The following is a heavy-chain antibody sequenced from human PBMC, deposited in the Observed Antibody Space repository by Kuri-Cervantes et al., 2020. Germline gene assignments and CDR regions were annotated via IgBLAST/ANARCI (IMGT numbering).Heavy chain of an antibody. CDR3: ARSYYVTTVTRTDY. CDR1: GFTFSNYA. D-gene: IGHD4-17*01. CDR2: ISGSGNSG. Sequence: ETLSLTCAASGFTFSNYAMSWVRQAPGKGLEWVSGISGSGNSGYSSDSVKGRFTLSRDKARSTVYLHMNSLRAEDTAMYYCARSYYVTTVTRTDYWGQGALVTVSS. J-gene: IGHJ4*02. V-gene: IGHV3-23*01.